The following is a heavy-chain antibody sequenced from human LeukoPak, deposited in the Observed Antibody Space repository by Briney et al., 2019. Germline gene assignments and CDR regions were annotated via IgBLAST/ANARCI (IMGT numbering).Heavy chain of an antibody. CDR2: INHSGST. D-gene: IGHD6-6*01. CDR3: ASPIAARRHAFDI. V-gene: IGHV4-34*01. CDR1: GGSFSGYY. J-gene: IGHJ3*02. Sequence: SETLSLTCAVYGGSFSGYYWSWIRQPPGKGLEWIGEINHSGSTNYNPSLKSRVTISVDTSKNQFSLKLSSVTAADRAVYYCASPIAARRHAFDIWGQGTMVTVSS.